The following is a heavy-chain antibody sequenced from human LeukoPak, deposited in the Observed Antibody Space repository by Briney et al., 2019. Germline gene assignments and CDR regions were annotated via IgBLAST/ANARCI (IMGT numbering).Heavy chain of an antibody. CDR3: AKSGGYGLIDY. CDR2: IYSSGST. V-gene: IGHV4-39*01. Sequence: SESLSLTCNVSGVSISSSSYYWGWIRQPPGKGLEWIGSIYSSGSTYYNSSLKSRVTISIDTSKNQVSLKMSSVTAADTAVYYCAKSGGYGLIDYWGQGTLVTVSS. D-gene: IGHD6-25*01. J-gene: IGHJ4*01. CDR1: GVSISSSSYY.